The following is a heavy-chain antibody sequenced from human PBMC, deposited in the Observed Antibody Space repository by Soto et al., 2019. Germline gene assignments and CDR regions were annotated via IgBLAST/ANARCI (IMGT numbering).Heavy chain of an antibody. CDR1: GYTFSIYG. Sequence: ASVKVSCKASGYTFSIYGIIWVRQAPGQGLEWMGWISANNGNTNYAQKVQGRVTMTTDTSTSTAYMELRSLRSDDTAMYYCARGGPGAPFDYWGQGTLVTVSS. D-gene: IGHD1-26*01. CDR2: ISANNGNT. J-gene: IGHJ4*02. CDR3: ARGGPGAPFDY. V-gene: IGHV1-18*01.